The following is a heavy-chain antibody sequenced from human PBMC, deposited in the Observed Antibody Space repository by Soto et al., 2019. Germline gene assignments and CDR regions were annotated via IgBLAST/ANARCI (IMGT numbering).Heavy chain of an antibody. J-gene: IGHJ5*02. V-gene: IGHV3-11*06. Sequence: SLRLSCARSGFTFGDSYISWIRQAPGKGLEWLSYISPGSRYPAYADSVKGRFTISRDNAKRSLYLQMMSLTAEDTAIYYCVRGGGGGLFDPWGQGTMVTVSS. CDR1: GFTFGDSY. CDR3: VRGGGGGLFDP. CDR2: ISPGSRYP. D-gene: IGHD2-15*01.